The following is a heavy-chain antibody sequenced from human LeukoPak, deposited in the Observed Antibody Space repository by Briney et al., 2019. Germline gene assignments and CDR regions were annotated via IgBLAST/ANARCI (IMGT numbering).Heavy chain of an antibody. D-gene: IGHD3-22*01. CDR2: VYHSGST. J-gene: IGHJ5*02. CDR3: ARGVSGSSGYYFNRFDP. CDR1: GASIASHSW. V-gene: IGHV4-4*02. Sequence: SETLSLTCAVSGASIASHSWWSWVRQPPGKGLEWIGEVYHSGSTNYNPSLKSRVTISVDTSKNQFSLKLSSVTAADTAVYYCARGVSGSSGYYFNRFDPWGQGTLVTVSS.